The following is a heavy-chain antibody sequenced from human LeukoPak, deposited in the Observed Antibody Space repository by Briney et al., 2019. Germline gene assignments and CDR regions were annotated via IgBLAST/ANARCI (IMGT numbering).Heavy chain of an antibody. D-gene: IGHD4-17*01. Sequence: ASVKVSCKASGYTFSNFGISWVRQAPGQGLEWMGWISAYNGNTNYAQRLQGRVTMTTDTSTSTAYMELRSLRSDDTAVYYCARDRDYGDYNTQDLFVYWGQGTLVTVSS. CDR2: ISAYNGNT. CDR1: GYTFSNFG. J-gene: IGHJ4*02. V-gene: IGHV1-18*01. CDR3: ARDRDYGDYNTQDLFVY.